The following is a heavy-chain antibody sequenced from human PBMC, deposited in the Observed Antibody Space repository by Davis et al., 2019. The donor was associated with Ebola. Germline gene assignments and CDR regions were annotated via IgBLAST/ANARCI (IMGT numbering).Heavy chain of an antibody. D-gene: IGHD1-14*01. CDR2: ISYDGSNK. Sequence: GGSLRLSCAASGFTFSSYAMHWVRQAPGKGLEWVAVISYDGSNKYYADSVKGRFTISRDNSKNTLYLKLSSRRAGETAVNYCARNLPGGDWYFDLWARGTLVTVS. V-gene: IGHV3-30*04. CDR3: ARNLPGGDWYFDL. J-gene: IGHJ2*01. CDR1: GFTFSSYA.